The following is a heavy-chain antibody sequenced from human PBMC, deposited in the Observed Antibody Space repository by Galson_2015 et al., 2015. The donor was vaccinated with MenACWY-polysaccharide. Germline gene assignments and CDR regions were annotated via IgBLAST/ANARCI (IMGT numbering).Heavy chain of an antibody. V-gene: IGHV3-49*03. CDR3: TRDREYSSSWDPSDY. CDR2: IRSKAYGGTT. CDR1: GFTFGDYA. D-gene: IGHD6-13*01. Sequence: SLRLSCAASGFTFGDYAMSWFRQAPGKGLEWVGFIRSKAYGGTTEYAASVKGRFTISRDDSKSIAYLQMNGLKTEDTAVYYCTRDREYSSSWDPSDYWGQGTLVTVSS. J-gene: IGHJ4*02.